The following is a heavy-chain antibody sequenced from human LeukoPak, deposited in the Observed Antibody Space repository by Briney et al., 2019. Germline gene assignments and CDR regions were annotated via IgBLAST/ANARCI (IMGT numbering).Heavy chain of an antibody. Sequence: ASVKVSCKASGYTFTSYDINWVRQATGQGLEWMGWMNPNRGNTGYAQKFQGRVIMTRNTSISTAYMELSSLRSEDTAVYYCARGLSSVDPFYYDFWSGYYTPDYWGQGTLVTVSS. CDR2: MNPNRGNT. CDR3: ARGLSSVDPFYYDFWSGYYTPDY. J-gene: IGHJ4*02. V-gene: IGHV1-8*01. D-gene: IGHD3-3*01. CDR1: GYTFTSYD.